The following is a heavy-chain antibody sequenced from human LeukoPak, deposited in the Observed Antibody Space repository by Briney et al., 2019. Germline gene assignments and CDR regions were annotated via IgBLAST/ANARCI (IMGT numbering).Heavy chain of an antibody. CDR3: ARTMDDSSGYLLNGETYYFDY. V-gene: IGHV4-31*03. CDR1: GGSISSGGYY. D-gene: IGHD3-22*01. CDR2: IYYSGST. Sequence: SQILSLTCTVSGGSISSGGYYWSWIRQHPGKGLEWIGYIYYSGSTYYNPSLKSRVTISVDTSKNQFSLKLSSVTAADTAVYYCARTMDDSSGYLLNGETYYFDYWGQGTLVTVSS. J-gene: IGHJ4*02.